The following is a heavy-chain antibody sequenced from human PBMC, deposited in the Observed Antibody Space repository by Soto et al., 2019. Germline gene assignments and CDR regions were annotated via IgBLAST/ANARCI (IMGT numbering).Heavy chain of an antibody. J-gene: IGHJ5*02. D-gene: IGHD4-4*01. CDR1: GFTFSDSW. CDR3: VRGGSNYAS. CDR2: IKPDESEK. Sequence: EVQLVESGGGLVQPGGSLRLSCTASGFTFSDSWRTWVRQAPGKGLGWVARIKPDESEKKYADSVKGRFSISSDNAKNSMYLQMDSLRGEDTAVYYCVRGGSNYASWGQGTLVTLSS. V-gene: IGHV3-7*01.